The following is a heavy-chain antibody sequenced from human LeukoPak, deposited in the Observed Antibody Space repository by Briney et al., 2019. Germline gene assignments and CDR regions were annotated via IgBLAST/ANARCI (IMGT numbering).Heavy chain of an antibody. CDR1: GYSFTNSW. D-gene: IGHD3-10*01. CDR2: IYPGDSDT. J-gene: IGHJ5*02. V-gene: IGHV5-51*01. Sequence: GESLKISCKGSGYSFTNSWIGWVRQMLGKGLEWMGIIYPGDSDTRYSPSFQGQVTISADKSISTAYLQWSSLKASDTAIYYCARHDSITRARNWFDPWGQGTLVTVSS. CDR3: ARHDSITRARNWFDP.